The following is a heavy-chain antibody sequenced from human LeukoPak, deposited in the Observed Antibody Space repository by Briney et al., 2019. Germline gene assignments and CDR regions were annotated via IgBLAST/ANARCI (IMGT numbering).Heavy chain of an antibody. D-gene: IGHD1-26*01. V-gene: IGHV3-23*01. J-gene: IGHJ4*02. Sequence: GGSLRLSCVVSGITFSSYAMTWVRQAPGKGLEWVSIISGSGGSKNYADSVKGRFTISRDNSKNTLYLQMNSLRAEDTAVYYCAKVPPDSGSYYVDYWGQGTLVTVSS. CDR2: ISGSGGSK. CDR1: GITFSSYA. CDR3: AKVPPDSGSYYVDY.